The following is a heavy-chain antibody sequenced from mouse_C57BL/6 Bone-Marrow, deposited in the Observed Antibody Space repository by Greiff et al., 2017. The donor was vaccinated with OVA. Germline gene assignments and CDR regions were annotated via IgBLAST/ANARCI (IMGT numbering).Heavy chain of an antibody. J-gene: IGHJ2*01. V-gene: IGHV1-55*01. Sequence: QVQLQQSGAELVKPGASVKMSCKASGYTFTSYWITWVKQRPGQGLEWIGDIYPGSGSTNYNEKFKSKATLTVDTSSSTAYMQLSSLPSEDSAVYYCARYYYGSSYVRVYWGQGTTLTVSS. CDR2: IYPGSGST. CDR3: ARYYYGSSYVRVY. D-gene: IGHD1-1*01. CDR1: GYTFTSYW.